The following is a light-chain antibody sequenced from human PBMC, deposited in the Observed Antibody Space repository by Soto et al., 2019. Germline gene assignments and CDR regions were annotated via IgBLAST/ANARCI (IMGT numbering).Light chain of an antibody. J-gene: IGKJ1*01. CDR3: QQYNNWPPWT. CDR2: GAS. V-gene: IGKV3-15*01. CDR1: QSVSSN. Sequence: EIVMTQSPGILSVSPGERATLSCRASQSVSSNLAWYQQKPGQAPRLLIYGASTRATGIPARFSGSGSGTEFTLTITSLQSEDCAVYYCQQYNNWPPWTFGQGTKVDI.